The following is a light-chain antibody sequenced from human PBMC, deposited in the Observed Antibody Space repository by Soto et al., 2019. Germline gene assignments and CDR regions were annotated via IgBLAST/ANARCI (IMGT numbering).Light chain of an antibody. J-gene: IGKJ1*01. CDR2: GAS. V-gene: IGKV3-15*01. Sequence: EIVMTQSPATLPVSPGERATLSCRASQSVSSNLAWYQQKPGQAPRLLIYGASTRATGIPARFSGSGSGTEFTLTISSLQSEDFAVYYCKQYNNWPPWTFGQGTKV. CDR1: QSVSSN. CDR3: KQYNNWPPWT.